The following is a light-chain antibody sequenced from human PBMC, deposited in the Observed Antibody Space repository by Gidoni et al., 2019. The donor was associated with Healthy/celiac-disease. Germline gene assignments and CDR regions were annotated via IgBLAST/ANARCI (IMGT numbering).Light chain of an antibody. J-gene: IGLJ2*01. CDR2: RNN. CDR1: SSNIGSNY. CDR3: AAWDDSLSGPV. Sequence: QSVLPQPPSASGTPGQRVTISCSGSSSNIGSNYVYWYQQLPGTAPKLLIYRNNQRPSGVPDRFSGSKSGTSASLAICGLRSEDEADYYCAAWDDSLSGPVFGGGTKLTVL. V-gene: IGLV1-47*01.